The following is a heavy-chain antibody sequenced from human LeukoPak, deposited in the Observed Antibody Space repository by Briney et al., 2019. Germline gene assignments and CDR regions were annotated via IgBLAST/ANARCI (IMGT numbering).Heavy chain of an antibody. V-gene: IGHV3-9*01. Sequence: GGSLRLSCAASGFTFDDYAMHWVRQAPGKGLEWVSGISWSSGSIGYADSVKGRFTISRDNAKNSLYLQMSSLRAEDTALYYCAKDLGWGAFDIWGQGTMVTVSS. CDR1: GFTFDDYA. D-gene: IGHD6-19*01. CDR2: ISWSSGSI. CDR3: AKDLGWGAFDI. J-gene: IGHJ3*02.